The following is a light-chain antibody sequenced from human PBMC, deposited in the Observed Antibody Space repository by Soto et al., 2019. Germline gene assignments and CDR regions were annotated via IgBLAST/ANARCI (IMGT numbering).Light chain of an antibody. Sequence: EIVITQSHATLSVSPGARATLSFRTRKSVSSYLACYQLKPGQAPSLLIYDASTRSSGIPVRFRGSGSGTESNLTISSLQSEDFGVYSCQQNKNWPGPFGQGTK. CDR1: KSVSSY. CDR2: DAS. J-gene: IGKJ1*01. CDR3: QQNKNWPGP. V-gene: IGKV3-15*01.